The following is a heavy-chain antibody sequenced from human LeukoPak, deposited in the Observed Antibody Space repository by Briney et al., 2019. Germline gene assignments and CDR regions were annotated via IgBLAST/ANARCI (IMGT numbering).Heavy chain of an antibody. V-gene: IGHV3-23*01. CDR1: GFTFSSYT. CDR2: ISGSGVST. Sequence: GGSLRLSCAASGFTFSSYTMNWVRQAPGKGQGWVSGISGSGVSTYYADSVKGRFTTSRNNSKNTLYLQMTSLRAEDTAVYFCARMPSTEIYYYCYMDVGGKGTTVTVSS. D-gene: IGHD2-2*01. CDR3: ARMPSTEIYYYCYMDV. J-gene: IGHJ6*03.